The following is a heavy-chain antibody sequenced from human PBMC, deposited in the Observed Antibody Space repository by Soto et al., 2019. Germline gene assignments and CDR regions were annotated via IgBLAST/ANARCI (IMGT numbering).Heavy chain of an antibody. Sequence: SETLSLTCAVSGGSISGSYYYWGWLRQSPGKGPEWIGSVFYTGFTYYNPSLKSRVTVSVDTSKNQVSLRVRSVTVAETAMYYCVRVVEAATRHTDFDSWGQGIVVTVSS. CDR1: GGSISGSYYY. CDR3: VRVVEAATRHTDFDS. D-gene: IGHD2-15*01. V-gene: IGHV4-39*01. J-gene: IGHJ4*02. CDR2: VFYTGFT.